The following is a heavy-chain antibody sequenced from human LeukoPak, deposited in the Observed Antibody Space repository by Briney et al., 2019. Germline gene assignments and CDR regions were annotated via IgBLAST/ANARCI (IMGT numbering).Heavy chain of an antibody. CDR2: INPSGGST. CDR1: GYTFTSYY. D-gene: IGHD6-13*01. Sequence: GASVKVSCKASGYTFTSYYMHWVRQAPGQGLEWMGIINPSGGSTSYAQKFQGRVTMTRDTSTSTVYMELSSLRSEDTAVYYCARGEQLPPSYYYYYYMDVWGKGITVTVSS. V-gene: IGHV1-46*03. J-gene: IGHJ6*03. CDR3: ARGEQLPPSYYYYYYMDV.